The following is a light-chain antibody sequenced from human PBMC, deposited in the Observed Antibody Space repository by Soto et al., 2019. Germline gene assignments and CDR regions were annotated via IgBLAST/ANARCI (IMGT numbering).Light chain of an antibody. Sequence: EIVLTQSPGTLSLSPGERATLSCRASQSVRSSYFAWYQQKPGQAPRLLIFGASTRAPGIPDRFSGSGSGTDFTLTISRLEPEDFAVYYCQQYGSLSWTFGQGTKVDIK. J-gene: IGKJ1*01. CDR3: QQYGSLSWT. CDR1: QSVRSSY. CDR2: GAS. V-gene: IGKV3-20*01.